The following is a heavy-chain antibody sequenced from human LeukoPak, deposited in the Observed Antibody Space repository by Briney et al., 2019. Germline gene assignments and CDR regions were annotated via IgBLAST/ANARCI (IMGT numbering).Heavy chain of an antibody. CDR3: ARTKSHENWFDP. V-gene: IGHV1-46*01. CDR1: GYTFTSYY. CDR2: INPSGGST. J-gene: IGHJ5*02. Sequence: ASVKVSCKASGYTFTSYYMHWVRQAPGQELEWMGIINPSGGSTSYAQRFQGRVNMTRDTSTSRVYMELSSLRSEDTAVYYCARTKSHENWFDPWGQGTLVTVSS.